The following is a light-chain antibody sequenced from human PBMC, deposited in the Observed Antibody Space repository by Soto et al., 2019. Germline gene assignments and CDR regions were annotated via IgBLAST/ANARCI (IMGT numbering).Light chain of an antibody. J-gene: IGKJ1*01. CDR2: KGS. V-gene: IGKV1-5*03. CDR1: QSSSSW. Sequence: DTQISQLPSTLSASVGGTVAIICRDRQSSSSWLGWYQQKPGIAPKLLIYKGSTLQSGLPSRFSGSGYEKVFTLTIARLQPDDYATYYRQRYNFYSTCGKGTKVDIK. CDR3: QRYNFYST.